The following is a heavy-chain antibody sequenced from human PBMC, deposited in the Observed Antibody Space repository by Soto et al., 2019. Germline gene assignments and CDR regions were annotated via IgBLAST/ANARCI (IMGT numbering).Heavy chain of an antibody. J-gene: IGHJ3*02. CDR1: GFPFDDYA. Sequence: GGSLRLSCSASGFPFDDYAMHWVRQVPGKGLEWVSGISWNRGKTVYADSAKGRFTISRDNAKNSLYLEMNSLRVEDTAVYYCARDYSSGYFSQYGLMNAFEIWAQGTMVPVSS. CDR2: ISWNRGKT. D-gene: IGHD3-22*01. V-gene: IGHV3-9*01. CDR3: ARDYSSGYFSQYGLMNAFEI.